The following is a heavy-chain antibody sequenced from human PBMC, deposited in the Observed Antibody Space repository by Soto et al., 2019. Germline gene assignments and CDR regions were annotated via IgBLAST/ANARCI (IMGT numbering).Heavy chain of an antibody. D-gene: IGHD1-7*01. V-gene: IGHV3-30-3*01. CDR2: ISYDGSNK. Sequence: QVQLVESGGGVVQPGRSLRLSCAASGFTFSSYAMHWVRQAPGKGLEWVALISYDGSNKYYADSVKGRFTISRDNSKNTLYLQMNSLRPEDTAVYHCARDQGGTTLYYHGMDVGGQGTTVTVSS. CDR1: GFTFSSYA. CDR3: ARDQGGTTLYYHGMDV. J-gene: IGHJ6*02.